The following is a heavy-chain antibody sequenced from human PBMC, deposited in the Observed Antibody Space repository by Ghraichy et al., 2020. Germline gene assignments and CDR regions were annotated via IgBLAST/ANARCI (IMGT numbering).Heavy chain of an antibody. CDR1: GFTFGSYG. CDR2: ISYDGSNK. V-gene: IGHV3-30*18. D-gene: IGHD2-15*01. CDR3: AKGGRVVDFDY. Sequence: GGSLRLSCAASGFTFGSYGMHWVRQAPGKGLEWVAVISYDGSNKYYADSVKGRFSISRDNSKNTLYLQMNSLRAEDPAVYYCAKGGRVVDFDYWGQGTLVTVSS. J-gene: IGHJ4*02.